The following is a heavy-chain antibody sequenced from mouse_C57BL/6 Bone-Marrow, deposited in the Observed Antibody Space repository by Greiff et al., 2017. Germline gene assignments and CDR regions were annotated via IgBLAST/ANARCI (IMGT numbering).Heavy chain of an antibody. CDR1: GYTFTSYW. CDR3: AGGIYYCCIRLALYY. Sequence: QVQLQQPGAELVKPGASVKLSCKASGYTFTSYWMHWVKQRPGQGLEWIGSINPNSGSTNYNEKFKSKATLTVDKSSSTAYMQLSSLTSEDCAVYYCAGGIYYCCIRLALYYWGQGTSVTVSS. V-gene: IGHV1-64*01. D-gene: IGHD1-1*01. CDR2: INPNSGST. J-gene: IGHJ4*01.